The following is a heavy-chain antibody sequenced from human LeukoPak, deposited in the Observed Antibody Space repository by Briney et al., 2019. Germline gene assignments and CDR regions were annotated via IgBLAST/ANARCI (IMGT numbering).Heavy chain of an antibody. CDR2: IYTSGST. CDR3: ARLSWGYGSGSYYYYYYMDV. J-gene: IGHJ6*03. CDR1: GNSISSGDNY. D-gene: IGHD3-10*01. Sequence: SETLSLTCTVSGNSISSGDNYWSWIRQPAGKGLEWIGRIYTSGSTNYNPSLKSRVTISGDTSKNQFSLKLSSVTAADTAVYYCARLSWGYGSGSYYYYYYMDVWGKGTTVTISS. V-gene: IGHV4-61*02.